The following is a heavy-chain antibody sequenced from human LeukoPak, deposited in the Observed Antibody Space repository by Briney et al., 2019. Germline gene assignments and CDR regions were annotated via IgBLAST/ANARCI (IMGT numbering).Heavy chain of an antibody. CDR2: TSYDGSKK. V-gene: IGHV3-30-3*01. CDR3: TRNPEMQYWFDP. J-gene: IGHJ5*02. D-gene: IGHD2/OR15-2a*01. Sequence: GGSLILSCAASGFPFRAHSMHWVRPAPGKGLEWVAFTSYDGSKKYYGDSVKGRFTISRDNSKNTLYLQMSTLRAEDTAVYYCTRNPEMQYWFDPWGQGTLVTVSS. CDR1: GFPFRAHS.